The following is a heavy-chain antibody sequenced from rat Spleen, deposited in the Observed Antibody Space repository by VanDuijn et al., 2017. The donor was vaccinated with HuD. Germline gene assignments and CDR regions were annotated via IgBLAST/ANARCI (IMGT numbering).Heavy chain of an antibody. J-gene: IGHJ3*01. Sequence: EVQLVESGGDLVQPGRSLKLSCAASGFTFSNYYMAWVRQAPTKGLEWVATISYDGTNTYYADSVKGRFTISRDIAKSTLYLQMDSLRSEDTATYYCAKGSYYSGDWFTYWGQGTLVTVSS. D-gene: IGHD1-1*01. V-gene: IGHV5-29*01. CDR3: AKGSYYSGDWFTY. CDR1: GFTFSNYY. CDR2: ISYDGTNT.